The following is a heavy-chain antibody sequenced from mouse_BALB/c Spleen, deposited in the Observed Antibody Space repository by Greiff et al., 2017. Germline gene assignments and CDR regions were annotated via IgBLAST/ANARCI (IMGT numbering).Heavy chain of an antibody. CDR1: GDSITSGY. J-gene: IGHJ1*01. CDR3: ASGYYGSSRYFDV. CDR2: ISYSGST. V-gene: IGHV3-8*02. Sequence: VQLKESGPSLVKPSQTLSLTCSVTGDSITSGYWNWIRKFPGNKLEYMGYISYSGSTYYNPSLKSRISITRDTSKNQYYLQLNSVTTEDTATYYCASGYYGSSRYFDVWGAGTTVTVSS. D-gene: IGHD1-1*01.